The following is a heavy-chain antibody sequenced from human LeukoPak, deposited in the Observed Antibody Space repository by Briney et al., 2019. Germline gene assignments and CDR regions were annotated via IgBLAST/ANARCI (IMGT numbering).Heavy chain of an antibody. V-gene: IGHV4-34*01. CDR3: ARGPMGRRTNWYFDL. CDR2: INHSGST. CDR1: GGSFSGYY. J-gene: IGHJ2*01. D-gene: IGHD3-10*01. Sequence: PSETLSLTCAVSGGSFSGYYWSWIRQPPGKGLEWIGEINHSGSTNYNPSLKRRVTISLETSKNQFSLMLSSVTAADTAVYYCARGPMGRRTNWYFDLSGRGTLVTVSS.